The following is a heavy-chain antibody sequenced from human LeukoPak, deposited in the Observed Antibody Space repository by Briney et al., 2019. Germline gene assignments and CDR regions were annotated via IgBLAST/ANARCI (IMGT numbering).Heavy chain of an antibody. CDR3: ARDLVAVAGKLGY. CDR1: GFSVSNNY. Sequence: QSGGSLRLSCAASGFSVSNNYMIWVRQAPGKGLEWVSIIYSGGSTYYADSVKGRFTISRDNAKNSLYLQMNSLRAEDTAVYYCARDLVAVAGKLGYWGQGTLVTVSS. CDR2: IYSGGST. J-gene: IGHJ4*02. D-gene: IGHD6-19*01. V-gene: IGHV3-53*01.